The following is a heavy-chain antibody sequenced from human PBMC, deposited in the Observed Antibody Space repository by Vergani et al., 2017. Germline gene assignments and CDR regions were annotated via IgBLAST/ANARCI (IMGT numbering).Heavy chain of an antibody. J-gene: IGHJ4*02. CDR2: ISGSGGST. D-gene: IGHD3-10*01. CDR3: ASPYYGSGTYYKGGDYFDY. Sequence: VRLVESGGGLVQPGGSLRLSCAASGFTFSSYAMSWVRQAPGKGLEWVSTISGSGGSTYYADSVKGRFTISRDNSKNTLYLQMNSLRAEDTAVYYCASPYYGSGTYYKGGDYFDYWGQGTLVTVSS. CDR1: GFTFSSYA. V-gene: IGHV3-23*04.